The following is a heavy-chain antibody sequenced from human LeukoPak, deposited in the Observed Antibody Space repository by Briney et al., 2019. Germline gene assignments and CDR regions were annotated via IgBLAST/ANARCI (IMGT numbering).Heavy chain of an antibody. V-gene: IGHV4-4*07. CDR1: SVSISSYY. J-gene: IGHJ4*02. Sequence: SETLSLTCTVSSVSISSYYWGWVRQPPGKGLEWIGRIYTTGTTHYDPSLKSRVTMSMDTSTNQFSLNLRSMTAADTAVYYCGRQGYTASYYFLDYWSQGTLVAVS. D-gene: IGHD1-26*01. CDR2: IYTTGTT. CDR3: GRQGYTASYYFLDY.